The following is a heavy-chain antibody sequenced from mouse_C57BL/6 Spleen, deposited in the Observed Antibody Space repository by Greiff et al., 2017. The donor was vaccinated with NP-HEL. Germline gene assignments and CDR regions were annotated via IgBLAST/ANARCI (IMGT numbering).Heavy chain of an antibody. CDR1: GYTFTDYE. D-gene: IGHD2-2*01. V-gene: IGHV1-15*01. CDR2: IDPETGGT. Sequence: LVESGAELVRPGASVTLSCKASGYTFTDYEMHWVKQTPVHGLEWIGAIDPETGGTAYNQKFKGKAILTADKSSSTAYMELRSLTSEDSAVYYCTRSYGYDRDYLDYWGQGTTLTVSS. J-gene: IGHJ2*01. CDR3: TRSYGYDRDYLDY.